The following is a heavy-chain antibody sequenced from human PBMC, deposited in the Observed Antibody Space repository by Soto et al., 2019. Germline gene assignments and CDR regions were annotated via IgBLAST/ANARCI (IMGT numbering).Heavy chain of an antibody. D-gene: IGHD6-19*01. J-gene: IGHJ4*02. CDR2: IIPIFGTA. CDR1: GGTFSSYA. CDR3: AREVEAVAGTYYFDY. V-gene: IGHV1-69*01. Sequence: QVQLVQSGAEVKKPGSSGKVSCKASGGTFSSYAISWVRQAPGQGLEWIGGIIPIFGTANYAQKFQGRVTITAEESTSTAYMELSSLRSEDTAVYYCAREVEAVAGTYYFDYWGQGTLVTVSS.